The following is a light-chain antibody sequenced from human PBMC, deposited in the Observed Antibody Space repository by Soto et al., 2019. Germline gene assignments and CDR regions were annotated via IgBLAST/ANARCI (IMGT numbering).Light chain of an antibody. CDR3: QQYNNWPRTWT. Sequence: EIVMTQSPATLSVSPGERATLSCRASQSVSSNLAWYQQKPGQAPRLLIYGASTRATGIPARFSGSGSGTEFTLTISSLQSEDFAVYYCQQYNNWPRTWTFGQGTNVEIK. V-gene: IGKV3-15*01. CDR2: GAS. J-gene: IGKJ1*01. CDR1: QSVSSN.